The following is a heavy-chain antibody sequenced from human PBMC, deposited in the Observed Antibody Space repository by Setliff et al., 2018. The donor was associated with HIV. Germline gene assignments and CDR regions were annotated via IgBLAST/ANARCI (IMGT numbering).Heavy chain of an antibody. CDR1: GGSISSGGYY. D-gene: IGHD6-13*01. CDR2: IYYSGST. CDR3: ARGIAAAGR. Sequence: SETLSLTCTVSGGSISSGGYYWSWSRQHPGKGLEWIGNIYYSGSTYYNPSLTSRATVSVDTSKNHFSLKLTSVTAADTAVYYCARGIAAAGRWGQGTLVTVSS. J-gene: IGHJ4*02. V-gene: IGHV4-31*03.